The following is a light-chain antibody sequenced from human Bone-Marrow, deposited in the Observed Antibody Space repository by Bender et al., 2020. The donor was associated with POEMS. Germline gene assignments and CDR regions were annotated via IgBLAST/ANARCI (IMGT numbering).Light chain of an antibody. CDR3: CSYAGDYTGV. Sequence: QSALTQPRSVSGSPGQSVTISCSGTSSDVGGYDYVSWYQHHPDKAPKLIIYDVTKRPSGVPDRFSGSKSGITASLTISGLQADDEAHYYCCSYAGDYTGVFGGGTKLAVL. J-gene: IGLJ3*02. V-gene: IGLV2-11*01. CDR2: DVT. CDR1: SSDVGGYDY.